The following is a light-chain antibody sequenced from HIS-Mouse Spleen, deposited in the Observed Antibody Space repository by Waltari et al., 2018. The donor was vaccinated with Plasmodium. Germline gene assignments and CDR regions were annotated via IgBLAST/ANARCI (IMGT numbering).Light chain of an antibody. J-gene: IGLJ1*01. CDR1: SPTLGAGYD. V-gene: IGLV1-40*01. CDR3: QSYDSSLSGYV. Sequence: QSVLTQPPSVSGAPGQRVTISCTGSSPTLGAGYDLNWYQQLPGTAPKLLIYGNSNRPSGVPDRFSGSKSGTSASLAITGLQAEDEADYYCQSYDSSLSGYVFGTGTKVTVL. CDR2: GNS.